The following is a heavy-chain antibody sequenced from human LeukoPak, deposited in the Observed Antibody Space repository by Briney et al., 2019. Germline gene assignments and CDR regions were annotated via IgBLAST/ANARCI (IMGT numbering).Heavy chain of an antibody. CDR3: ARSTVVRGVRYFDY. Sequence: PGGSLRLSCAASGFTFSSYGMHWVRQAPGKGLEWVAFIRYDGSNKYYADSVKGRFTISRDNSKNTLYLQMNSLRAEDTAVYYCARSTVVRGVRYFDYWGQGTLVTVSS. CDR1: GFTFSSYG. V-gene: IGHV3-30*02. CDR2: IRYDGSNK. D-gene: IGHD3-10*01. J-gene: IGHJ4*02.